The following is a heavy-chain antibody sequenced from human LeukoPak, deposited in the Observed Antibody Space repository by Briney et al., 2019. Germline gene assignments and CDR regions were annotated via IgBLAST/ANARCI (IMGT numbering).Heavy chain of an antibody. D-gene: IGHD3-22*01. V-gene: IGHV4-39*01. CDR1: GGSISSSSYY. Sequence: PSETLSLTCTVSGGSISSSSYYWGWIRQPPGKGLEWIGSIYYSGSTYYNPSLKSRVTISVDTSKNRFSLKLSSVTAADTAVYYCARLTYYYDSSGYSNFDYWGQGTLVTVSS. CDR3: ARLTYYYDSSGYSNFDY. CDR2: IYYSGST. J-gene: IGHJ4*02.